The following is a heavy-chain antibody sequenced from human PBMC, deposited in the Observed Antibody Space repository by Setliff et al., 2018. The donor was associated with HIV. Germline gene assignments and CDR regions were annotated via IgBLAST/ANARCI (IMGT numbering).Heavy chain of an antibody. CDR3: AKDWRWELPIYGMNV. CDR1: GFSFSNYG. CDR2: IRYDGSNK. Sequence: PGGSLRLFCVASGFSFSNYGMHWVRQAPGKGLEWMTFIRYDGSNKYYADSVKGRLTISRDNSKNTLYLQMNSLTTEGTAVYYCAKDWRWELPIYGMNVWGQGTTVTVSS. J-gene: IGHJ6*02. V-gene: IGHV3-30*02. D-gene: IGHD1-26*01.